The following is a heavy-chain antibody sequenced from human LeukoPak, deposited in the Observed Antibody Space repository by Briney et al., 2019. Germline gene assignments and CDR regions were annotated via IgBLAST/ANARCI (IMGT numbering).Heavy chain of an antibody. Sequence: GGSLRLSCAASGFTFRNYAMSWVRQAPGKGLEWVSVISHNGDITRYADSVKGRFTISRDNSKDTLYLQMNSLRAEDTAAYYCARGEGYDFWSGCLHWGQGTLVTVSS. V-gene: IGHV3-23*01. CDR1: GFTFRNYA. J-gene: IGHJ4*02. CDR3: ARGEGYDFWSGCLH. D-gene: IGHD3-3*01. CDR2: ISHNGDIT.